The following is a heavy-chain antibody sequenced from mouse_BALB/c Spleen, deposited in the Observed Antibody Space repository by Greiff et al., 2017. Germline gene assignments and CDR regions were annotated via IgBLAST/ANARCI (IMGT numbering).Heavy chain of an antibody. Sequence: QVQLKQSGAELAKPGASVKMSCKASGYTFTSYWMHWVKQRPGQGLEWIGYINPSTGYTEYNQKFKDKATLTADKSSSTAYMQLSSLTSEDSAVYYCARRRDGYYGIDYWGQGTTLTVSS. D-gene: IGHD2-3*01. J-gene: IGHJ2*01. CDR1: GYTFTSYW. CDR2: INPSTGYT. V-gene: IGHV1-7*01. CDR3: ARRRDGYYGIDY.